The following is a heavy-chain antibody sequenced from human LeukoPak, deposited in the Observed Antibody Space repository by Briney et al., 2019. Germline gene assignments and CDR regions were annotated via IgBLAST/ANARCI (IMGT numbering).Heavy chain of an antibody. D-gene: IGHD3-10*01. CDR3: APRPFGEGLE. Sequence: PGGSLRLSCAASGFTFSSYAMSWVRQAPGKGLEWVSHVTDNGGSTYYAGSVKGRFTISRDNSKNTLYLQMNSLRAEDTAVYYCAPRPFGEGLEWGQGTLVTVSS. V-gene: IGHV3-23*01. J-gene: IGHJ4*02. CDR1: GFTFSSYA. CDR2: VTDNGGST.